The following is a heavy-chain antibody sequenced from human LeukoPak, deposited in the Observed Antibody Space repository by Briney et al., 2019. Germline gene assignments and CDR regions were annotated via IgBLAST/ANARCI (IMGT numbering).Heavy chain of an antibody. V-gene: IGHV1-2*02. CDR3: ARDGGYRIAARPEDGFDY. CDR1: GYTFTGYY. J-gene: IGHJ4*02. Sequence: ASVKVSCKASGYTFTGYYMHWVRQAPGQGLEWMGWINPNSGGTNYAQKFQGRVTMTRDTSISTAYMELSRLRSDDTAVYYCARDGGYRIAARPEDGFDYWGQGTLVTVSS. D-gene: IGHD6-6*01. CDR2: INPNSGGT.